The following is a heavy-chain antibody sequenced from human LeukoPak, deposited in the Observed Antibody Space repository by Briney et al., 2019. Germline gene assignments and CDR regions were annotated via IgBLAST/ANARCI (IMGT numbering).Heavy chain of an antibody. Sequence: ASVKVSCKASGVTFSSYAISWVGQAPGQGLGWIGGLIPIFGTAHYAQKFQGRVTITADESTSTAYLELSSLRSEDTAVYYCARGGDSSSWYLGLLGYYYGMDVWGKGTTVTVSS. J-gene: IGHJ6*04. CDR3: ARGGDSSSWYLGLLGYYYGMDV. CDR2: LIPIFGTA. D-gene: IGHD6-13*01. V-gene: IGHV1-69*01. CDR1: GVTFSSYA.